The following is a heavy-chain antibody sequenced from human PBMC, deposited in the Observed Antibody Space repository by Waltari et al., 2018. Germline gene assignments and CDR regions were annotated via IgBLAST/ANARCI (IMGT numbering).Heavy chain of an antibody. CDR1: GGSISSGSSY. CDR3: ARHSKRGYCSSTSCYPFDY. V-gene: IGHV4-61*09. CDR2: IYTSGST. Sequence: QVQLQESGPGLVKPSQTLSLTCPVSGGSISSGSSYWSCVRQPPGKGLEWIGYIYTSGSTNYNPSLKSRVTISVDTSKNQFSLKLSSVTAADTAVYYCARHSKRGYCSSTSCYPFDYWGQGTLVTVSS. D-gene: IGHD2-2*01. J-gene: IGHJ4*02.